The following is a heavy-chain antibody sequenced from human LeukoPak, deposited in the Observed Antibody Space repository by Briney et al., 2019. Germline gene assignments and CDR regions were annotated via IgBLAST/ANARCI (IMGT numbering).Heavy chain of an antibody. CDR1: GFTFNNYI. J-gene: IGHJ4*02. Sequence: GGSLRLSCAASGFTFNNYIMHWVRQAPGKGLEWVAVISFDGSEKFYADSVKGRFTISRDNSKNTLYLQMNSLRAGDTAVFYCARGHVYYDKSGYYFGYWGQGTMVTVSS. D-gene: IGHD3-22*01. CDR3: ARGHVYYDKSGYYFGY. CDR2: ISFDGSEK. V-gene: IGHV3-30-3*01.